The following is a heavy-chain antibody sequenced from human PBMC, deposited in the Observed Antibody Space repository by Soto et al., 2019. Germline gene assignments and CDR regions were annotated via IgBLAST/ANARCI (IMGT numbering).Heavy chain of an antibody. Sequence: GGSLRLSCAASGFTFSSYAMSWVRQAPGKGLEWVSAISGSGGSTYYADSVKGRFTISRDNSKNTLYLQMNSLRAEDTAVYYCAPLYIVATIPFDYWGQGTLVTVSS. CDR3: APLYIVATIPFDY. J-gene: IGHJ4*02. CDR2: ISGSGGST. D-gene: IGHD5-12*01. V-gene: IGHV3-23*01. CDR1: GFTFSSYA.